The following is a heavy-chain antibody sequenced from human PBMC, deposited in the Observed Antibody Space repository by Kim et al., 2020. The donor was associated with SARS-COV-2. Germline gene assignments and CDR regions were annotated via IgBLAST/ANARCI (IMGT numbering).Heavy chain of an antibody. Sequence: DSGKGRFTIARDNSKTTLYLQMNSLRAEDTAVYYCAKGRSSGWYEGPFDYWGQGTLVTVSS. V-gene: IGHV3-33*06. J-gene: IGHJ4*02. D-gene: IGHD6-19*01. CDR3: AKGRSSGWYEGPFDY.